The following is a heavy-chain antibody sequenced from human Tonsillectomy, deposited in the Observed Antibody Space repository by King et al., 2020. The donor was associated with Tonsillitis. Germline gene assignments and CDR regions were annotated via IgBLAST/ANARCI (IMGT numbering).Heavy chain of an antibody. J-gene: IGHJ4*02. CDR3: TTPPGYWDRAPFVY. CDR1: GFTFSNAW. CDR2: IKSKTDGGTT. D-gene: IGHD6-13*01. V-gene: IGHV3-15*01. Sequence: VQLVESGGDLVKPGGSLRLSCAASGFTFSNAWMTWVRQAPGKGLEWVGHIKSKTDGGTTDYAAPVKGRFTISRDDSKNTLYLQMNSLKTEDTAVYYCTTPPGYWDRAPFVYWGQGALVTVSS.